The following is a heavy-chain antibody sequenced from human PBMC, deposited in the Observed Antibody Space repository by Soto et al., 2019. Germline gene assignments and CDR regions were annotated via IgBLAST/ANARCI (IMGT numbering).Heavy chain of an antibody. CDR3: VRDMVSTIGDFDY. D-gene: IGHD3-16*01. CDR1: GYTFTGYY. J-gene: IGHJ4*02. Sequence: QVQLVQSGAELKKPGASVKVSCKASGYTFTGYYVHWVRQAPGQGLEWVGWINPNSGATTYAQKFLGRVTMTRDTSIITAHMELSSLTSDDTAMYYCVRDMVSTIGDFDYWGQGTLVTVSS. CDR2: INPNSGAT. V-gene: IGHV1-2*02.